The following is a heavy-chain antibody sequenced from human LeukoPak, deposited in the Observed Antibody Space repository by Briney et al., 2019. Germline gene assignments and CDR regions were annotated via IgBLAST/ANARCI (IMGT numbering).Heavy chain of an antibody. CDR1: GFTFSSYA. D-gene: IGHD1-26*01. J-gene: IGHJ4*02. CDR2: ISGSGGST. CDR3: AKANRRLVGATIGY. V-gene: IGHV3-23*01. Sequence: GGSLRLSCAASGFTFSSYAMSWVRQAPGKGLEWVSAISGSGGSTYYADSVKGRFTISRDNSKNTLYLQTNSLRAEDTAVYYCAKANRRLVGATIGYWGQGTLVTVSS.